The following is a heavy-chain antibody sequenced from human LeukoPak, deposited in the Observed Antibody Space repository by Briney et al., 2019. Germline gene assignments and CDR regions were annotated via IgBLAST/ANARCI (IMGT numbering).Heavy chain of an antibody. CDR3: ARAAVTTSRYFQH. CDR2: INHSGSS. CDR1: GGSFSGYD. J-gene: IGHJ1*01. V-gene: IGHV4-34*01. Sequence: SETLSLTCAVYGGSFSGYDWSWIRQAPGKGLEWIGEINHSGSSHYNPSLKSRVTISEDTSKNQLSLKLSSVTAADTAVYYCARAAVTTSRYFQHWGQGTLVTVSS. D-gene: IGHD4-17*01.